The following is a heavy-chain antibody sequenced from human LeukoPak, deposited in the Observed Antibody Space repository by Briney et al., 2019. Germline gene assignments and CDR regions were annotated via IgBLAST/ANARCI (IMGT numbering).Heavy chain of an antibody. CDR1: GFTFSNVW. CDR3: TTRGAGDSSGYPEDAFDI. J-gene: IGHJ3*02. CDR2: IRRKTDGGTT. D-gene: IGHD3-22*01. V-gene: IGHV3-15*01. Sequence: GGSLRLSCAASGFTFSNVWMSWVRQVPGKGLEWVGRIRRKTDGGTTDHAAPVKGRFTISRDDSKNTLYLQMNSLKTEDTAVYYCTTRGAGDSSGYPEDAFDIWGQGTMVTVSS.